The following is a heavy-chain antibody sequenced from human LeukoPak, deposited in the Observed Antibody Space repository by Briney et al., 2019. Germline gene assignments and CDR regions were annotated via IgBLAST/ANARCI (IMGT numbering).Heavy chain of an antibody. CDR3: ARVRGRRDY. Sequence: SETLSLTCTVSGYSISSGYYWSWIRQPPGTGLEWIGEINHSGSTNYNPSLKSRVTISVDTSKNQFSLKLSSVTAADTAVYYCARVRGRRDYWGQGTLVTVSS. CDR2: INHSGST. J-gene: IGHJ4*02. V-gene: IGHV4-38-2*02. CDR1: GYSISSGYY.